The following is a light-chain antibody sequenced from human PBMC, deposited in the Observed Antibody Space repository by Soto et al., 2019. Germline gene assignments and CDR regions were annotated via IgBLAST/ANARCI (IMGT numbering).Light chain of an antibody. CDR2: KTS. Sequence: DIQMTQSPSSVSASVGDRVTITCRASQSISPWLAWYQQKPGKVPKLMIHKTSSLESGVPSRFSGSGSGTEFALTISSLQPDDFATYYCHQYYTYPWTLGQGTKVDIK. CDR1: QSISPW. V-gene: IGKV1-5*03. CDR3: HQYYTYPWT. J-gene: IGKJ1*01.